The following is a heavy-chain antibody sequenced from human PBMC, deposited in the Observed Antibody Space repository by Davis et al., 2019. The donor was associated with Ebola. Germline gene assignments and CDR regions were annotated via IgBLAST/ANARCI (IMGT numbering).Heavy chain of an antibody. CDR3: ARDVTAMVSLYYYGMDV. D-gene: IGHD5-18*01. CDR2: INPSGGST. Sequence: ASVKVSCKASGGTFSSYAISWVRQAPGQGLEWMGIINPSGGSTSYAQKFQGRVTMTRDTSTSTVYMELRSLRSDDTAVYYCARDVTAMVSLYYYGMDVWGQGTTVTVSS. CDR1: GGTFSSYA. J-gene: IGHJ6*02. V-gene: IGHV1-46*01.